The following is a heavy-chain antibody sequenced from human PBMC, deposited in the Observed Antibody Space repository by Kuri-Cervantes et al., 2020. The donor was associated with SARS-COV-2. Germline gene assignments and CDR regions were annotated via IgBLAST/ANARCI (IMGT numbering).Heavy chain of an antibody. CDR3: VRAGDHWNFDY. D-gene: IGHD1-1*01. Sequence: GESLKISCAASGFTFSGHWIHWVRQAPGKGLVCVSRINPDGSYTNNADSVKVRFTLSIDNAKNMLFLQLNSLRAEDTAVYYCVRAGDHWNFDYWGQGTLVTVSS. CDR1: GFTFSGHW. CDR2: INPDGSYT. J-gene: IGHJ4*02. V-gene: IGHV3-74*01.